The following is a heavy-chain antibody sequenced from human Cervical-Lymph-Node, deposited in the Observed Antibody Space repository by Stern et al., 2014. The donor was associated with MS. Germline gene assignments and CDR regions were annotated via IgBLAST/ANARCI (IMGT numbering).Heavy chain of an antibody. V-gene: IGHV1-69*01. CDR2: VIPIFGKA. Sequence: VQLVESGAEVKKPGTSVKVSCKASGGTFNTYAISWGRQAPGQGLEWMGGVIPIFGKANYAQKFQGRVTINADESPHTAYMELSSLRSEDTAVYYCARELSQLLVYWGQGTLVTVSS. CDR3: ARELSQLLVY. CDR1: GGTFNTYA. D-gene: IGHD1-1*01. J-gene: IGHJ4*02.